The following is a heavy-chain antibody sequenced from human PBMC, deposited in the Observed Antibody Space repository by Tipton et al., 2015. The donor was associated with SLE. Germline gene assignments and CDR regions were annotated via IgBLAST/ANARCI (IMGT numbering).Heavy chain of an antibody. V-gene: IGHV4-34*01. J-gene: IGHJ3*02. CDR3: ARGYWRWVDGFDI. CDR1: GGSFSGYY. D-gene: IGHD2-8*02. CDR2: VNHLGTI. Sequence: TLSLTCDVNGGSFSGYYWRWIRQSPGKGLAWIGEVNHLGTIYYNASLKSRVTISIDTSKNQPSLKLSSVTAADTAVYYCARGYWRWVDGFDIWGQGTMVTVSS.